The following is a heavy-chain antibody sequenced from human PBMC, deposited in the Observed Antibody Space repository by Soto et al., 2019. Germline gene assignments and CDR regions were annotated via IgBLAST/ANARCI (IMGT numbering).Heavy chain of an antibody. Sequence: LRLSCASSGFNFRTFTMHWVRQAPGKGLEWVAGISYDGINAYYADSVKGRFAISRDNSKNTVPLQINSLRPADTAAYYCAKDGVNYASLSPVDYWGQGTLVTVSS. CDR3: AKDGVNYASLSPVDY. J-gene: IGHJ4*02. CDR2: ISYDGINA. D-gene: IGHD2-2*01. V-gene: IGHV3-30*09. CDR1: GFNFRTFT.